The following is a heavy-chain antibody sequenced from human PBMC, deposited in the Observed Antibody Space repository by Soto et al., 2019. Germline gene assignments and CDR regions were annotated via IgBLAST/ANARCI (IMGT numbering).Heavy chain of an antibody. CDR3: AADPYCGGDCLASY. CDR2: IVVGSGNT. Sequence: SSVKVSCKASGFTFTSSAVQWVRQARGQRLEWIGWIVVGSGNTNYAQKFQERVTITRDMSTSTAYMELSSLKSEDTAVYYCAADPYCGGDCLASYWGQGTLVTVSS. D-gene: IGHD2-21*02. V-gene: IGHV1-58*01. J-gene: IGHJ4*02. CDR1: GFTFTSSA.